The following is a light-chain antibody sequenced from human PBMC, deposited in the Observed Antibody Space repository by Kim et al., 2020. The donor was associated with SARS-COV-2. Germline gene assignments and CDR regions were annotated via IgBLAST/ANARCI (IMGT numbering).Light chain of an antibody. CDR2: RIS. V-gene: IGKV2-24*01. CDR3: MQGKQLPNT. CDR1: QSLGHSARNTY. J-gene: IGKJ2*01. Sequence: QPDSNSGRSSQSLGHSARNTYLSWLQQRPGQPPKLLLYRISSRCSGVPDRFSGNGAGTDFTLEISRREAEDVSVYYCMQGKQLPNTFGQGTKLEI.